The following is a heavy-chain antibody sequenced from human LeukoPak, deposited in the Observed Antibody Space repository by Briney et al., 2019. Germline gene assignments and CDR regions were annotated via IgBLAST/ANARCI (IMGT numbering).Heavy chain of an antibody. CDR1: GFTFSSYG. CDR3: ARDKASGSSNSFYYAMDV. D-gene: IGHD3-10*01. Sequence: GGSLRLSCEASGFTFSSYGMHWVRQAPGKGLEWVAVISYDGSIKYSADSVKGRFTISRDNSRNTMYLEVNNLRPDDTAVYYCARDKASGSSNSFYYAMDVWGQGTTVTASS. CDR2: ISYDGSIK. V-gene: IGHV3-30*03. J-gene: IGHJ6*02.